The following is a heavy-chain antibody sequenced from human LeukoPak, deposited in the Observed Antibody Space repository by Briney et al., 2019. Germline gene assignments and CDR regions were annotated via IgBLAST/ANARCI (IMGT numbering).Heavy chain of an antibody. CDR1: GFTFSSYG. V-gene: IGHV3-33*01. CDR3: TREVSGSLYFDY. D-gene: IGHD1-26*01. CDR2: IWYDGSNK. J-gene: IGHJ4*02. Sequence: GGSLRLSCPASGFTFSSYGMHWVRQAPGKGLEWVAVIWYDGSNKYYADSVKGRFTISRDNSKNTLYLQMNSLRAEDTAVYYCTREVSGSLYFDYWGQGTLVTVSS.